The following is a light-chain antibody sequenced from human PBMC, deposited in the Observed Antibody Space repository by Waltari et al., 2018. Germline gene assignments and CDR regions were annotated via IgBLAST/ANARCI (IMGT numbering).Light chain of an antibody. CDR3: SSYTSSSIVV. V-gene: IGLV2-14*01. CDR1: SLDGGGYNY. Sequence: QSALTQPASVSGSPGQPITISCTGTSLDGGGYNYVSWYQQHPGQAPILISYELSKRPAGVSSRFAGSKSGNTASLTTSGLQAEDEADYYCSSYTSSSIVVFGGGTKLT. CDR2: ELS. J-gene: IGLJ2*01.